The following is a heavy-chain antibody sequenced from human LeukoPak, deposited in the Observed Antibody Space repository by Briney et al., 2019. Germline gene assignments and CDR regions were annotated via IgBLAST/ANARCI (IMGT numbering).Heavy chain of an antibody. CDR3: ATASPRSGSYVPFDY. D-gene: IGHD3-10*01. V-gene: IGHV1-24*01. CDR1: GYTLTELS. CDR2: LDPEDGET. Sequence: ASVKVSCKVSGYTLTELSMHWVRQAPGKGLEWMGGLDPEDGETIYAQKFQGRVTMTEDTPTDTAYMELSSLRSEDTAVYYCATASPRSGSYVPFDYWGQGTLVTVSS. J-gene: IGHJ4*02.